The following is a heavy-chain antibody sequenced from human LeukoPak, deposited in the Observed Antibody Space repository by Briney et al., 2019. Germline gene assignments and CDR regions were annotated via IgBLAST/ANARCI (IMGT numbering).Heavy chain of an antibody. D-gene: IGHD6-19*01. CDR1: GGSISSYY. J-gene: IGHJ4*02. V-gene: IGHV4-59*08. CDR3: ARGSGWYYFDY. CDR2: IYYSGST. Sequence: SETLSLTCTVSGGSISSYYWSWIRQPPGKGLEWIGYIYYSGSTNYNPSLKSRVTISVYTSKNQFSLKLSSVTAADTAVYYCARGSGWYYFDYWGQGTLVTVSS.